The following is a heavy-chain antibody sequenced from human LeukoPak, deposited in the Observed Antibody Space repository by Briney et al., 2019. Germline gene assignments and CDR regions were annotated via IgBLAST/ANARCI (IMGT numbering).Heavy chain of an antibody. CDR2: ISAYNGNT. CDR3: ARDPKYYDYGDYPLRY. Sequence: PEASVKVSCKASGYTFTGYYMHWVRQAPGQGLEWMGWISAYNGNTNYAQKLQGRVTMTTDTSTSTAYMELRSLRSDDTAVYYCARDPKYYDYGDYPLRYWGQGTLVTVSS. V-gene: IGHV1-18*04. CDR1: GYTFTGYY. D-gene: IGHD4-17*01. J-gene: IGHJ4*02.